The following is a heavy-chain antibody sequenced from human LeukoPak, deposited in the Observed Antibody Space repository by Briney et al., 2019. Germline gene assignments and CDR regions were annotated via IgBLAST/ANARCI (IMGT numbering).Heavy chain of an antibody. D-gene: IGHD5-18*01. J-gene: IGHJ3*02. Sequence: GASVKVSCKASGYTFTGYYMHWVRQAPGQGLEWMGWISAYNGNTNYAQKLQGRVTMTTDTSTSTAYMELRSLRSDDTAVYYCARAGHSYGYAFDIWGQGTMVTVSS. CDR3: ARAGHSYGYAFDI. CDR2: ISAYNGNT. CDR1: GYTFTGYY. V-gene: IGHV1-18*04.